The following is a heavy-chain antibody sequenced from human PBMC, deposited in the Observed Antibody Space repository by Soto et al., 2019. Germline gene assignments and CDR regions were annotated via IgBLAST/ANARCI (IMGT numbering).Heavy chain of an antibody. Sequence: QVQLQESGPGLVKPSETLSLTCTVSGVSISSYYWSWIRQLPGKALEWIGYIYYSWNTNYNPSLKSRVTISIDASKNQFSLELSSVTAADSAVYFCARGIGQQLPPLDWGQGTLVTVSS. CDR3: ARGIGQQLPPLD. V-gene: IGHV4-59*01. J-gene: IGHJ4*02. CDR2: IYYSWNT. CDR1: GVSISSYY. D-gene: IGHD6-13*01.